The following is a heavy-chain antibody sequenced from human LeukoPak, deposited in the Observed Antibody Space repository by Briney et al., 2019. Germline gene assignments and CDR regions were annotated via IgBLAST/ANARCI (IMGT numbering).Heavy chain of an antibody. D-gene: IGHD3-16*01. CDR3: AREGLVGGGGGFDY. Sequence: SETLSLTRTVSGGSISSYYWSWLRQPPGKGLEWIGYIYYSGSTNYNPSLKSRVTISVDTSRNQFSLKLSSVTAADTAVYYCAREGLVGGGGGFDYWGQGTLVTVSS. CDR1: GGSISSYY. J-gene: IGHJ4*02. V-gene: IGHV4-59*01. CDR2: IYYSGST.